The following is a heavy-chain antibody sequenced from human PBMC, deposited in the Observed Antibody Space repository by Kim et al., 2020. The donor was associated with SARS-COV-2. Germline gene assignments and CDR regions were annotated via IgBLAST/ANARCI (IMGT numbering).Heavy chain of an antibody. Sequence: GVSLRLSCAASGFTFSSYSMNWVRQAPGKGLEWVSYISSSSSTIYYADSVEARFTISRDNAKNSLYLQMNSLRDEDAAVYYCAREVHYYDSSGYPGQGWFDPWGQGNLVTVSS. J-gene: IGHJ5*02. CDR3: AREVHYYDSSGYPGQGWFDP. CDR2: ISSSSSTI. D-gene: IGHD3-22*01. V-gene: IGHV3-48*02. CDR1: GFTFSSYS.